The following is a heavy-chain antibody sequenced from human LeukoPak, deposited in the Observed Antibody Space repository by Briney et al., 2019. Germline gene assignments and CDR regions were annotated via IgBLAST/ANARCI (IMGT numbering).Heavy chain of an antibody. V-gene: IGHV3-21*01. CDR1: GFTFSSYS. CDR2: ISSSSSYI. CDR3: AREYYDFWSGYYTGNYYYYYMDV. J-gene: IGHJ6*03. D-gene: IGHD3-3*01. Sequence: GGSLRLSCAASGFTFSSYSKNWVRQAPGKGLEWVSSISSSSSYIYYADSVKGRFTISRDNAKNSLYLQMNSLRAEDTAVYYCAREYYDFWSGYYTGNYYYYYMDVWGKGTTVTVSS.